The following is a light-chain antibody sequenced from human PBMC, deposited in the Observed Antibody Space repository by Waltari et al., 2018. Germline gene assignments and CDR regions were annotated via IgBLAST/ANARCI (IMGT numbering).Light chain of an antibody. CDR3: SAYTRSGTYV. V-gene: IGLV2-14*03. J-gene: IGLJ1*01. CDR2: DVT. CDR1: SSDVGGYKS. Sequence: QSALTQAASVSGSPGQSITISCTGTSSDVGGYKSVSWYQQHPGKAPQVLTYDVTNRPSGVSNRFSGSKSGNTASLTISGLQAEDEADYYCSAYTRSGTYVFGTGTKVTVL.